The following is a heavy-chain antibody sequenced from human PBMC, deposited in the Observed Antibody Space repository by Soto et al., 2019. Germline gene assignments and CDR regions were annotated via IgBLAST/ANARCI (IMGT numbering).Heavy chain of an antibody. D-gene: IGHD2-2*01. CDR1: GFTFSSYS. J-gene: IGHJ4*01. V-gene: IGHV3-48*02. Sequence: LRLSCAASGFTFSSYSMNWVRQAPGKGLEWVSYISSSSSTIYYADSVKGRFTISRDNAKNSLYLQMNSLRDEDTAVYYCAGEATTCCQIDYWGHGTLVTVSS. CDR3: AGEATTCCQIDY. CDR2: ISSSSSTI.